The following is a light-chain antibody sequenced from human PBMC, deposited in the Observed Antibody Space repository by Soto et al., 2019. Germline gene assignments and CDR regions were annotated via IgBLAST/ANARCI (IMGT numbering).Light chain of an antibody. V-gene: IGKV1-5*03. CDR1: QTIGIW. J-gene: IGKJ1*01. CDR2: KAS. Sequence: DTQMTQSPSTLSASVGDRVTITCRASQTIGIWLAWYQQKPGKAPKPLIYKASNLQSGVSSRFSGSGSGTEFTLTISSLQPDDFATYYCQNYNSWTFGQGTKVEI. CDR3: QNYNSWT.